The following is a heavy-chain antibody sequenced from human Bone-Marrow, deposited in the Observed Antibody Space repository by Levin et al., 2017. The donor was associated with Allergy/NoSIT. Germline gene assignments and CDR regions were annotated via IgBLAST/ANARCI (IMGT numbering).Heavy chain of an antibody. V-gene: IGHV3-7*01. J-gene: IGHJ4*02. D-gene: IGHD4-17*01. CDR3: ARDEDYGDHYFDY. Sequence: GGSLRLSCEVSGFTFSSYWMSWVRQAPGKGLEWVANIKQDGSEKYYVDSVKGRFTISRDNAKNSLFLQMNSLRAEDTAVYYCARDEDYGDHYFDYWGQGTLVTVSS. CDR2: IKQDGSEK. CDR1: GFTFSSYW.